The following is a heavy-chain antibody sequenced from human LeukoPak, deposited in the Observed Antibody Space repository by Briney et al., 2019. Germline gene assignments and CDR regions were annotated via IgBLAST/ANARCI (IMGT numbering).Heavy chain of an antibody. CDR2: ISGDGGST. J-gene: IGHJ4*02. D-gene: IGHD2-2*01. CDR3: AKAVYSSTWSDLDY. Sequence: GGSLRLSCAASGFTFDDYAMHWVRQAPGKGLEWVSLISGDGGSTYYADSVKGRFTVSRDTSKTSLYPQMNSLRTEDTAFYYCAKAVYSSTWSDLDYWGQGTLVTVSS. V-gene: IGHV3-43*02. CDR1: GFTFDDYA.